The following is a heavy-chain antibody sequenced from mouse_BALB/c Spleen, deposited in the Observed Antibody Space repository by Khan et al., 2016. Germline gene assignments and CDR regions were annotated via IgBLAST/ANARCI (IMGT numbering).Heavy chain of an antibody. V-gene: IGHV1S41*01. D-gene: IGHD1-1*01. CDR1: GYTFTSYW. CDR3: AREGTVPLMDY. J-gene: IGHJ4*01. CDR2: ITTESGDA. Sequence: DLVKPGASVKLSCKASGYTFTSYWINWIKQRPGQGLEWIGRITTESGDANYNEMFKGQATLTVDTSSSTAYMQLSSLSAEDSAVYCCAREGTVPLMDYWGQGTSVTVSS.